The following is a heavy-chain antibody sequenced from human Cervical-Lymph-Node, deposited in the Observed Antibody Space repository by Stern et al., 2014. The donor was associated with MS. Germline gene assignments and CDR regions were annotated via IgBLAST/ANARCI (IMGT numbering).Heavy chain of an antibody. CDR2: INPNSGGT. J-gene: IGHJ3*01. D-gene: IGHD1-7*01. CDR3: ARDLETGTAKELDL. Sequence: QMQLVQSGAEVKKPGASVKVSCKASGYTFTAYHIHWVRQAPGQGLEWVGRINPNSGGTNYAQRFQGRVTMTRDTSISTAYMELSRLKFDDTAVYYCARDLETGTAKELDLWGQGTMVTVSS. CDR1: GYTFTAYH. V-gene: IGHV1-2*06.